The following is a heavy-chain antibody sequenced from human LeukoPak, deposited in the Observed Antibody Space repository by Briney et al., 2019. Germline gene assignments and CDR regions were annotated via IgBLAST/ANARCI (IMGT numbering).Heavy chain of an antibody. CDR3: ARVSDPRYSFFDP. J-gene: IGHJ5*02. Sequence: SETLSLTCTVSGGSISNFYWSWIRQPAGKGLEWIGHIYASGSTNYNPSLKSRVTMSVDTSKNQLSLNLTSVTAADTAVYYCARVSDPRYSFFDPWGQGTLVTVSS. V-gene: IGHV4-4*07. CDR2: IYASGST. D-gene: IGHD5-18*01. CDR1: GGSISNFY.